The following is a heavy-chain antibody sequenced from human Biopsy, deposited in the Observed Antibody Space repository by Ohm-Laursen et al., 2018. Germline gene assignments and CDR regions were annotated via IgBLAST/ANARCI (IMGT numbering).Heavy chain of an antibody. V-gene: IGHV1-2*02. Sequence: ASVKASCKSSGYTFTGQYLHWVRQVPGQGLEWMGWINPHSGTTKFAQDFQGRVTMTRDTSITTAYMELRRLRSDDTAVYYCAKGQDLRGGAEYFQHWGQGALVTVSS. CDR2: INPHSGTT. D-gene: IGHD2-15*01. J-gene: IGHJ1*01. CDR3: AKGQDLRGGAEYFQH. CDR1: GYTFTGQY.